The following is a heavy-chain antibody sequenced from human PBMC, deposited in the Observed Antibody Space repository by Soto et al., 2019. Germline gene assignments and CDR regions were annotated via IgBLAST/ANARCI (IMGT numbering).Heavy chain of an antibody. Sequence: QITLKESGPTLVKPTQTLTLTCTFSGFSLPTDRVGVGWIRQPPGKALEWLAVIYWDDSKTYRPSLKSRLTITKDTSKNQVALTITYMDSVHTTTFYCPLAYGGRSLYLGQGTLVTVSS. CDR3: PLAYGGRSLY. CDR2: IYWDDSK. CDR1: GFSLPTDRVG. D-gene: IGHD1-26*01. J-gene: IGHJ4*02. V-gene: IGHV2-5*02.